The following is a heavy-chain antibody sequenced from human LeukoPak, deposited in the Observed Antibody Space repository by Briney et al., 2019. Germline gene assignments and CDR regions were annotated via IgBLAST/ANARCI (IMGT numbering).Heavy chain of an antibody. Sequence: PSETLSLTCAVSGYSISSGYYWVWIRRPPGKGLEWIGSVYHTGSTYYHPSLKSRVTISLDTSKNQFSLRLTSVTAADTALYYCASHYYASSGSLFDSWGRGSLVTVSS. V-gene: IGHV4-38-2*01. CDR2: VYHTGST. CDR3: ASHYYASSGSLFDS. J-gene: IGHJ4*02. CDR1: GYSISSGYY. D-gene: IGHD3-22*01.